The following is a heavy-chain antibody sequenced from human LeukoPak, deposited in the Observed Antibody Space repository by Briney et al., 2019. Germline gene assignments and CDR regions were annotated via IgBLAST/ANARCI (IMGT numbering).Heavy chain of an antibody. CDR3: ARQAGMYYFDY. CDR1: GGSISSSSYY. D-gene: IGHD6-25*01. J-gene: IGHJ4*02. V-gene: IGHV4-39*01. Sequence: PSETLSLTCTVSGGSISSSSYYWGWIRQPPGKGLEWIGSIYYSGSTYYTPSLMSRVTISVDTSKNQFSLNLTSVTAADSAVYYCARQAGMYYFDYWGQGTLVTVSS. CDR2: IYYSGST.